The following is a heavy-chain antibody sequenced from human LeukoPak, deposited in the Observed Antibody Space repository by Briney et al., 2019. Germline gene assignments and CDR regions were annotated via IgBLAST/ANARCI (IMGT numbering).Heavy chain of an antibody. D-gene: IGHD3-10*01. V-gene: IGHV5-51*01. CDR3: ARHAWPVGSGSYSYAFDI. CDR2: IYPGDSDT. CDR1: GYSFASYW. Sequence: GESLKISCKGSGYSFASYWIGWVRQMPGKGLEWMGIIYPGDSDTSYSPSFQGQVTISADKSISTAYLQWSSLKASDTAMYYCARHAWPVGSGSYSYAFDIWGQGTMVTVSS. J-gene: IGHJ3*02.